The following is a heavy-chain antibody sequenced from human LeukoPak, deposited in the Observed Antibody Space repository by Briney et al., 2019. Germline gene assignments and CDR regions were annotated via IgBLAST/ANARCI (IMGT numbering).Heavy chain of an antibody. CDR2: IYSGGST. Sequence: PGGSLRLSCAVSGYIVSGKYMGWVRQAPGKGLEYLSVIYSGGSTYYIDSVKGRFTISRDNAKNSLYLQMNSLRAEDTAIYYCARLDEAFDNWGQGTLVTVSS. V-gene: IGHV3-66*01. CDR1: GYIVSGKY. D-gene: IGHD5-24*01. J-gene: IGHJ4*02. CDR3: ARLDEAFDN.